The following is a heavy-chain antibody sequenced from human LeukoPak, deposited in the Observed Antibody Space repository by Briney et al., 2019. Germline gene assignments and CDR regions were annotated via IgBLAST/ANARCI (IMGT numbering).Heavy chain of an antibody. J-gene: IGHJ4*02. CDR2: IRYDGSNK. D-gene: IGHD3-10*01. Sequence: GGSLRLSCAASGFIFSSYGMHWVRQAPGKGLEWVAFIRYDGSNKDFTDSVKGRFTISRDNSKKTLYLQMNSLRAEDTAVYYCAKELYYYGSGKNYFDYWGQGTLVTASS. CDR3: AKELYYYGSGKNYFDY. V-gene: IGHV3-30*02. CDR1: GFIFSSYG.